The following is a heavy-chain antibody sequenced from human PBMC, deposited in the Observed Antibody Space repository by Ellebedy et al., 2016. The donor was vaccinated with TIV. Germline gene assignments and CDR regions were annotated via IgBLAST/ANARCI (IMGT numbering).Heavy chain of an antibody. CDR3: ARDEGAYCGGDCYPGWFDP. CDR2: IGAYNDNT. Sequence: AASVKVSCKASGYTFSSDGISWVRQAPGQGLEWMGWIGAYNDNTNYAQKFQGRLTLTTDTSTSTAYMELRSLRSDDTAVYYCARDEGAYCGGDCYPGWFDPWGQGTLVTVSS. D-gene: IGHD2-21*02. CDR1: GYTFSSDG. V-gene: IGHV1-18*04. J-gene: IGHJ5*02.